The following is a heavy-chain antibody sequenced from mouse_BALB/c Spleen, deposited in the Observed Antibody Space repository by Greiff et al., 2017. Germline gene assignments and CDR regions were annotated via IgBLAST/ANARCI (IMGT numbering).Heavy chain of an antibody. CDR3: TRPQYGNSWFAY. J-gene: IGHJ3*01. Sequence: EVHLVESGGGLVQPGGSMKLSCVASGFTFSNYWMNWVRQSPEKGLEWVAEIRLKSNNYATHYAESVKGRFTISRDDSKSSVYLQMNNLRAEDTGIYYCTRPQYGNSWFAYWGQGTLVTVSA. CDR1: GFTFSNYW. D-gene: IGHD2-10*02. V-gene: IGHV6-6*02. CDR2: IRLKSNNYAT.